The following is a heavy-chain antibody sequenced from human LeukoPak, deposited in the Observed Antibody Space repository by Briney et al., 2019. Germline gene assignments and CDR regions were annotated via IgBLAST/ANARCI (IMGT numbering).Heavy chain of an antibody. CDR1: GGSVSSGSYY. V-gene: IGHV4-31*03. CDR3: ARVSYVVWWFDP. J-gene: IGHJ5*02. CDR2: MYYSGST. Sequence: PSGTLSLTCTVSGGSVSSGSYYWSWIRQHPGKGLEWIGTMYYSGSTYYNPSLKSRVTILVDTSKNQFSLKLSSVTAADTAVYYCARVSYVVWWFDPWGQGTLVTVSS. D-gene: IGHD3-16*01.